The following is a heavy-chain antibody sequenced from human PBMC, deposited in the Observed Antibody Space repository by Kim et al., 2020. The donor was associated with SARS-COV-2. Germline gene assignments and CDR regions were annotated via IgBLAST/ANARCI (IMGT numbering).Heavy chain of an antibody. Sequence: GGSLRLSCAASGFTFDDYSMHWVRQAPGKGLEWVSGISWNSGSIGYADSVKGRFTISRDNAKNSLYLQMNSLRAEDTAVYYCAKDGGVATTDFDCWGQRNLVTVSS. CDR2: ISWNSGSI. J-gene: IGHJ4*02. V-gene: IGHV3-9*01. CDR1: GFTFDDYS. D-gene: IGHD5-12*01. CDR3: AKDGGVATTDFDC.